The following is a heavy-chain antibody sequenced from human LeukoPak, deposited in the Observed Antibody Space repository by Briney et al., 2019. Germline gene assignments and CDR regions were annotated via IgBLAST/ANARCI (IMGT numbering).Heavy chain of an antibody. J-gene: IGHJ4*02. V-gene: IGHV3-30*18. CDR3: ANGRYSSGWYWFDY. D-gene: IGHD6-19*01. CDR1: GFTFSSYG. Sequence: GGSLRLSCAASGFTFSSYGMHWVRQAPGKGLEWVAVISYDGSNKYYADSVKGRFTISRDNSKNTLYLQMNSLRAEDTAVYYCANGRYSSGWYWFDYWGQGTLATVSS. CDR2: ISYDGSNK.